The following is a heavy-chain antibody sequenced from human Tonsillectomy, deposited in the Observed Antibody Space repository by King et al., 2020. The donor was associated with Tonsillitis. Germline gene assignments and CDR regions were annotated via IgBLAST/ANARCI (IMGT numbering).Heavy chain of an antibody. V-gene: IGHV3-49*03. Sequence: VQLVESGGGLVEPGRSLRLSCTASGFTFGDYAMSWFRQAPGKGLEWVGFIRSKAYGGTTEYAASVKGRFTISRDDSKSIAYLQMNSLKTEDTAVYYCSRLRITMIVVVADAFDIWGQGTMVTVSS. CDR1: GFTFGDYA. CDR3: SRLRITMIVVVADAFDI. D-gene: IGHD3-22*01. CDR2: IRSKAYGGTT. J-gene: IGHJ3*02.